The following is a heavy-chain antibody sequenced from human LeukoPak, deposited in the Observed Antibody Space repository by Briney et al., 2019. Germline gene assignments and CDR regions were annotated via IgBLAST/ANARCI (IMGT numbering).Heavy chain of an antibody. D-gene: IGHD6-19*01. V-gene: IGHV3-23*01. CDR2: FTGSGGST. CDR3: AKARGSGYYSSFDL. Sequence: GGSLRLSCAASGFTFSNYAMSWVRQAPGKGLEWVSAFTGSGGSTYYADSVKGRFTISRDNSKNTLFLQMNSLRAEDTAVYYCAKARGSGYYSSFDLWGRGTLVTVSS. CDR1: GFTFSNYA. J-gene: IGHJ2*01.